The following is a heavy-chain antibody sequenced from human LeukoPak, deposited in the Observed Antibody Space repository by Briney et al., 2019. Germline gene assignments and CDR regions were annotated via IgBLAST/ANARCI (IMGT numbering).Heavy chain of an antibody. CDR2: ISYDGSNK. D-gene: IGHD3-16*01. Sequence: GGSLRLSCAASGFTFSSYGMHWVRQAPGKGLEWVAVISYDGSNKYYADSVKGRFTISRDNSKNTLYLQMNSLRAEDTAVYYCAKWATNMITFGGVSEAFDIWGQGTMVTVSS. CDR3: AKWATNMITFGGVSEAFDI. V-gene: IGHV3-30*18. CDR1: GFTFSSYG. J-gene: IGHJ3*02.